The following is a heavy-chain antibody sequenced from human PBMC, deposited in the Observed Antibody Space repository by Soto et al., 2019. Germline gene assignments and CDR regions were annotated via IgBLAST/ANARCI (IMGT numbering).Heavy chain of an antibody. V-gene: IGHV4-59*01. Sequence: SETLSLTCTVSGGSISNYYWSWIRKPQGKGVWWIGYVDDGGSTNYNPSLKSRVTISVDASKNQFSLKLSSVTAADTAVYYCAAITVVRGVIVTGFDYWGQGTLVTVSS. CDR2: VDDGGST. CDR3: AAITVVRGVIVTGFDY. D-gene: IGHD3-10*01. CDR1: GGSISNYY. J-gene: IGHJ4*02.